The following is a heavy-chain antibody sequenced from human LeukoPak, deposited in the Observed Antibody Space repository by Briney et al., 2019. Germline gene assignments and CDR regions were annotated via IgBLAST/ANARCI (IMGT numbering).Heavy chain of an antibody. CDR1: GFTFSSYW. CDR2: IKQDGSEK. Sequence: GGSLRLSCAASGFTFSSYWMSWVRQAPGKGLEGVANIKQDGSEKYYVDSVKGRFTISRDNAKNSLYLQMNSLRAEDTAVYYCAVYGSGSYFDYWGQGTLVTVSS. D-gene: IGHD3-10*01. V-gene: IGHV3-7*01. CDR3: AVYGSGSYFDY. J-gene: IGHJ4*02.